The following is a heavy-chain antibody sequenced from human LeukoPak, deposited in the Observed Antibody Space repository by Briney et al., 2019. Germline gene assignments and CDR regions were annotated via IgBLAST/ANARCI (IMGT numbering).Heavy chain of an antibody. V-gene: IGHV3-21*04. D-gene: IGHD3-22*01. Sequence: GGSLRLSCAASGFTFSTYSMNWVRQAPGKGLEWVSSISSSSSYIFYADSVKGRFTISRDNSKNTLYLQMNSLRAEDTAVYYCAKEFPYYYDTSGYYEDSWGQGTLVTVSS. CDR3: AKEFPYYYDTSGYYEDS. CDR2: ISSSSSYI. J-gene: IGHJ4*02. CDR1: GFTFSTYS.